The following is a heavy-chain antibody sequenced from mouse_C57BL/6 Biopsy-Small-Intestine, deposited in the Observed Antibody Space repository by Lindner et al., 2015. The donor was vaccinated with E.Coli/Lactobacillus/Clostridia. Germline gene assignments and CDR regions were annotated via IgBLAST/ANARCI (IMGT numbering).Heavy chain of an antibody. J-gene: IGHJ2*01. D-gene: IGHD2-13*01. CDR1: GGTFSRHS. CDR2: IIPMFGTA. CDR3: ARWAAVIQSDWSGPFDY. Sequence: SVKVSCKAPGGTFSRHSINWVRQAPGQGLEWMGGIIPMFGTANYAQRFQGRVTITADESTSTVYMELGSLRSEDTALYYCARWAAVIQSDWSGPFDYWGQGTLITVSS. V-gene: IGHV1-69*02.